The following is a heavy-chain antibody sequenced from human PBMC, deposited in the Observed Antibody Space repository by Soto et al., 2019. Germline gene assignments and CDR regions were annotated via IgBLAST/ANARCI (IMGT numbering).Heavy chain of an antibody. CDR1: GFTFSSYG. CDR3: ARDAKLNYYGSGSYPKDDY. Sequence: PGGSLRLSCAASGFTFSSYGMHWVRQAPGKGLEWVAVIWYDGSNKYYADSVKGRFTISRDNSKNTLYLQMNSLRAEDTAVYYCARDAKLNYYGSGSYPKDDYWGQGTLVTVSS. CDR2: IWYDGSNK. D-gene: IGHD3-10*01. J-gene: IGHJ4*02. V-gene: IGHV3-33*01.